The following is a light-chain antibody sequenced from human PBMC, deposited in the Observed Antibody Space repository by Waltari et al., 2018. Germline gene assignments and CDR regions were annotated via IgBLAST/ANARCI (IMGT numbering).Light chain of an antibody. V-gene: IGKV2-40*01. J-gene: IGKJ2*01. CDR3: MQRIEFPFT. CDR1: QSLLDSDNGNTY. Sequence: DIVMTQTPPPLPGTPGEPASLSCRSSQSLLDSDNGNTYLDWHLQQPWQSPHLRIYTLSYRASGVPDRFSGSGSGTDFTLKISRVEAEDVGVYYCMQRIEFPFTFGQGTKLEMK. CDR2: TLS.